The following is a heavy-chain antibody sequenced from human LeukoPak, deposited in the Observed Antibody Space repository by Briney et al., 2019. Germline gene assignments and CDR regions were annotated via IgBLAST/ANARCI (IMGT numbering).Heavy chain of an antibody. CDR2: ISGSGSGT. Sequence: GASLRLSCAASGFTFSDYSMSWVRQAPGKGLEWVSGISGSGSGTYYADSVKGRFTISRDNSKNTLYLQMNSVTVEDTTVFYGVKHKGDFATSAAGFQYVIDVWGQGTAVTVSS. CDR1: GFTFSDYS. V-gene: IGHV3-23*01. J-gene: IGHJ6*02. CDR3: VKHKGDFATSAAGFQYVIDV. D-gene: IGHD6-13*01.